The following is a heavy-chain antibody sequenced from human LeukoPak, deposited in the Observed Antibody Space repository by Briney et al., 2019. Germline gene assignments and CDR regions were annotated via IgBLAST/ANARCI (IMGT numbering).Heavy chain of an antibody. CDR2: ISSTSSYI. D-gene: IGHD6-13*01. CDR1: GFTLNSYT. J-gene: IGHJ5*02. CDR3: ARVAVAGPTGWFDP. V-gene: IGHV3-21*01. Sequence: GGCLRLSCAASGFTLNSYTLSWVRQAPGKGLEWVSSISSTSSYIHYADSVKGRFTISRDNPDNVVYLQMNSLRAEDTAVYYCARVAVAGPTGWFDPWGQGTLVTVSS.